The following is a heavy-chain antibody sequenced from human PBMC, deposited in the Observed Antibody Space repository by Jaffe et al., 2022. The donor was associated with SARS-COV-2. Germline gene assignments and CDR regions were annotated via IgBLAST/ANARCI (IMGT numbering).Heavy chain of an antibody. CDR1: GGSISSGSYY. CDR2: VHTSGST. D-gene: IGHD3-3*01. Sequence: QVQLQESGPGLVKPSQTLSLTCTVSGGSISSGSYYWSWIRQPAGRGLEWIGRVHTSGSTNYNASLKSRVTISLDTSKNQFSLKLSSVTAADTAVYYCARGPRLSFLEWWGQGTLVTVSS. CDR3: ARGPRLSFLEW. V-gene: IGHV4-61*02. J-gene: IGHJ4*02.